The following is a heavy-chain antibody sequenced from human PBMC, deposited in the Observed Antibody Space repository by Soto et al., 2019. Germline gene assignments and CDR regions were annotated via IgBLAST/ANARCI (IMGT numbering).Heavy chain of an antibody. D-gene: IGHD1-26*01. CDR3: ARDGRLQIMDV. V-gene: IGHV3-33*01. CDR2: IWYDGSNK. CDR1: GFTFSSYG. Sequence: QVQLVESGGGVVQPGRSLRLSCAASGFTFSSYGMHWVRQAPGKGLEWVAVIWYDGSNKYYADSVKGRFTISRDNSKNTLYLQMNSLRAEDTAVYYCARDGRLQIMDVWGKGTTVTVSS. J-gene: IGHJ6*03.